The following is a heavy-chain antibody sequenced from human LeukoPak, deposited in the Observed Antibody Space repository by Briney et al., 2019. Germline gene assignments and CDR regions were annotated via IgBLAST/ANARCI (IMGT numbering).Heavy chain of an antibody. CDR2: IYTSGST. CDR3: ARENSGSYREFDY. D-gene: IGHD1-26*01. CDR1: GGSISSYY. Sequence: SETLSLTSTVSGGSISSYYWSWIRQPAGKGLEWIGRIYTSGSTNYNASLKSRVSMSVDTSKNQFSLELSSVTAADTAVFYCARENSGSYREFDYWGQGTLVTVSS. J-gene: IGHJ4*02. V-gene: IGHV4-4*07.